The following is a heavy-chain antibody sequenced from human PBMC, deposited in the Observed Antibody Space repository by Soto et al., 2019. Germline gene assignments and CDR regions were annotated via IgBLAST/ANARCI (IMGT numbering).Heavy chain of an antibody. CDR2: ISNDGSNK. J-gene: IGHJ6*02. CDR1: GFTFSSYV. V-gene: IGHV3-30-3*01. D-gene: IGHD2-15*01. CDR3: ARVVSLCSGGRCYSDYYYYGMDV. Sequence: QVQLVESGGGVVQPGRSLRLSCAASGFTFSSYVMHWVRQAPGKGLEWVAVISNDGSNKYYADSVKGRFTISRDNSKNTLYLQMNSLRAEDTAVYNCARVVSLCSGGRCYSDYYYYGMDVWGQGTTVTVSS.